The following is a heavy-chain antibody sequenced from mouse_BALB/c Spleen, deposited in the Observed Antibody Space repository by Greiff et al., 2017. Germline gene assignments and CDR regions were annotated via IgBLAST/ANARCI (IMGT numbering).Heavy chain of an antibody. Sequence: VQLQQPGAELVRPGASVKLSCKASGYTFTSYWINWVKQRPGQGLEWIGNIYPSDSYTNYNQKFKDKATLTVDKSSSTAYMQLSSPTSEDSAVYYCTRDGNPLYAMNYWGQGTSVTVSS. CDR1: GYTFTSYW. CDR2: IYPSDSYT. J-gene: IGHJ4*01. V-gene: IGHV1-69*02. D-gene: IGHD2-1*01. CDR3: TRDGNPLYAMNY.